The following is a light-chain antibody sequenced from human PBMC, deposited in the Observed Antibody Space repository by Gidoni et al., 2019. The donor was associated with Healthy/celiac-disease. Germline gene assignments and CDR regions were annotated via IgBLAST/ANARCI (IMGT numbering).Light chain of an antibody. CDR3: QQYNNWPRWT. V-gene: IGKV3-15*01. CDR2: CAS. Sequence: EIVMTQSPATLSVSPGERATLSCRASQSVSSNLAWYQQKPGQAPRLLIHCASTRAPGIPARFSGSGSGTEFTLTISSLQSEDFAVYYCQQYNNWPRWTFGQGTKVDIK. CDR1: QSVSSN. J-gene: IGKJ1*01.